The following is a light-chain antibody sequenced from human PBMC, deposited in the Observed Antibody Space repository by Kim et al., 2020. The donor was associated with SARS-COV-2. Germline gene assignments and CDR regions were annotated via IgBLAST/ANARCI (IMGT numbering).Light chain of an antibody. CDR1: QSVSSS. V-gene: IGKV3-15*01. Sequence: SPGESVTLSCRDSQSVSSSLAWYQQEPGQAPGLLIYGASTRATGIPARFSGSGSGTEFTLTISSLQSEDFAVYYCQQYNDWPPITFGQGTRLEIK. J-gene: IGKJ5*01. CDR2: GAS. CDR3: QQYNDWPPIT.